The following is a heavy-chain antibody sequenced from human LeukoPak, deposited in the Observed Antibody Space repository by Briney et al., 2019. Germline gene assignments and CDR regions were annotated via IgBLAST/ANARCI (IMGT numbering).Heavy chain of an antibody. Sequence: SETLSLTCTVSGGSISSSSYYWGWIRQPPGKGLEWIGRIYYSGSTYYNPSLKSRVTISVDTSKNQFSLKLSSVTAADTAVYYCARLSIVVVVAAEYYFDYWGQGTLVTVSS. CDR2: IYYSGST. CDR3: ARLSIVVVVAAEYYFDY. V-gene: IGHV4-39*01. CDR1: GGSISSSSYY. J-gene: IGHJ4*02. D-gene: IGHD2-15*01.